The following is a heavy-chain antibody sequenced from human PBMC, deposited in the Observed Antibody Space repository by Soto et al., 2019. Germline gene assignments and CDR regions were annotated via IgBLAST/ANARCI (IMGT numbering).Heavy chain of an antibody. CDR2: ISGSGGST. CDR3: AKGRDIVLMVYASYYFDY. D-gene: IGHD2-8*01. J-gene: IGHJ4*02. V-gene: IGHV3-23*01. Sequence: ASVKVSCKASGYTFTSYGISWVRQAPGKGLEWVSAISGSGGSTYYADSVKGRFTISRDNSKNTLYLQMNSLRAEDTAVYYCAKGRDIVLMVYASYYFDYWGQGTLVTVSS. CDR1: GYTFTSYG.